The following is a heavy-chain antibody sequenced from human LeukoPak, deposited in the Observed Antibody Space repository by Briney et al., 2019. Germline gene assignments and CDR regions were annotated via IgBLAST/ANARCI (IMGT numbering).Heavy chain of an antibody. V-gene: IGHV1-69*04. CDR2: IIPILGIA. D-gene: IGHD3-10*02. Sequence: GSSVKVSCKASGGTFSSYAISWVRPAPGQGLEWMGRIIPILGIANYAQKFQGRVTITADKSTSTAYMELSSLRSEDTAVYYCARDHPTMYYFDYWGQGTLVTVSS. CDR3: ARDHPTMYYFDY. CDR1: GGTFSSYA. J-gene: IGHJ4*02.